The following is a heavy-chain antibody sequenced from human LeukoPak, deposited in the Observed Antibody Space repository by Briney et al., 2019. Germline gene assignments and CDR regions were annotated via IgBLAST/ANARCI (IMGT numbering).Heavy chain of an antibody. J-gene: IGHJ5*02. V-gene: IGHV3-7*01. Sequence: GGSLRLSCAASGFTFSSYWMSWVRQAPGKGLEWVANIKQDGSEKYYVDSVKGRFTISRDNDKNSLYLQMNSLRAEDTAVYYCARVLANYDILTGPNWFDPWGQGTLVTVSS. CDR1: GFTFSSYW. D-gene: IGHD3-9*01. CDR3: ARVLANYDILTGPNWFDP. CDR2: IKQDGSEK.